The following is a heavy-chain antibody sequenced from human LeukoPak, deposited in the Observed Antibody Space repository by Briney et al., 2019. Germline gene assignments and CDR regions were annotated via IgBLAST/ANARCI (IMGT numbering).Heavy chain of an antibody. CDR3: ARAAAQYSGSWYIDY. CDR1: GGSFSGYY. J-gene: IGHJ4*02. Sequence: SETLSLTCAVYGGSFSGYYWSWIRQPPGKGLEWIGEINHSGSTNYNPSLKSRVTISVDTSKNQFSLKLSSVTAADTAEYYCARAAAQYSGSWYIDYWGQGTLVTVSS. V-gene: IGHV4-34*01. CDR2: INHSGST. D-gene: IGHD6-13*01.